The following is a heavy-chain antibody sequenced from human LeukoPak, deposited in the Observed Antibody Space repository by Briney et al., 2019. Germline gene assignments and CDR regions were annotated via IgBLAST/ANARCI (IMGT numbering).Heavy chain of an antibody. Sequence: PSETLSLTCTVSGVSISGYFWSWIRQTPGKGLEWIGYVHYSGTTNYNPSLKSRVTISVDTSKDQFSLKLNSVNAADTAMYYCARQGGPQGVLRYFDWLPNRPLWYFDLCGRGPLVTVSS. V-gene: IGHV4-59*08. D-gene: IGHD3-9*01. CDR3: ARQGGPQGVLRYFDWLPNRPLWYFDL. CDR1: GVSISGYF. J-gene: IGHJ2*01. CDR2: VHYSGTT.